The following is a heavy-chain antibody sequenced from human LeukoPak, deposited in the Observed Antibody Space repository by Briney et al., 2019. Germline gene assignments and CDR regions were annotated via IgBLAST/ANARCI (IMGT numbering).Heavy chain of an antibody. Sequence: GGSLRLSCTASGFTFGDYAMSWFRQAPGKGLEWVGFIRSKAYGGTTEYAASVKGRFTISRDDSKSIVYLQMNSLKTEDTAVYYCCRVIDKAGELNFDYWGQGTLVTVSS. CDR2: IRSKAYGGTT. D-gene: IGHD3-10*01. V-gene: IGHV3-49*03. CDR1: GFTFGDYA. CDR3: CRVIDKAGELNFDY. J-gene: IGHJ4*02.